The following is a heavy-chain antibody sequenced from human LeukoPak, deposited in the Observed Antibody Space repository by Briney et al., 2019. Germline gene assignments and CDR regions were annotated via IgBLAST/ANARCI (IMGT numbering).Heavy chain of an antibody. Sequence: PSETLSLTCAVYGGSFSGYYWSWIRQPPGKGLEWIGEINHSGSTNYNPSLKSRVIISVDTSKNQFSLKLSSVTAADTAVYYCARGGRGIAARLGDYWGQGTLVTVSS. CDR3: ARGGRGIAARLGDY. D-gene: IGHD6-25*01. CDR1: GGSFSGYY. CDR2: INHSGST. V-gene: IGHV4-34*01. J-gene: IGHJ4*02.